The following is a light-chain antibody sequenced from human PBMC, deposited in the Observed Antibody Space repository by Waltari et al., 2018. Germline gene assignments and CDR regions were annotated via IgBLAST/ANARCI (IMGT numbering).Light chain of an antibody. Sequence: DIVMTQSPLTLPVTPGEPASISCRPSQSRLHSNGYNYFDCYLQKPGPSPHLLIYVGSYRASGVPCRFVGVGSGADFTLKISRVEAEDVGVYCCMKALQTPLTFGGGTKVEI. CDR1: QSRLHSNGYNY. V-gene: IGKV2-28*01. CDR3: MKALQTPLT. J-gene: IGKJ4*01. CDR2: VGS.